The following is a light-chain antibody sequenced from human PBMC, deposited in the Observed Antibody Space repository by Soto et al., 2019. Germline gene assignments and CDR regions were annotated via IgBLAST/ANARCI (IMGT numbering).Light chain of an antibody. CDR1: QSVNSNF. CDR2: GAS. J-gene: IGKJ1*01. CDR3: QQYGTSPWT. V-gene: IGKV3-20*01. Sequence: EIVLTQSPGTLSLSPGGRATLSCRASQSVNSNFLTWYQQKPGQAPRLLIYGASSRATGIPDTFSGSGSGTDFTLTISRLEPGDFAVYYCQQYGTSPWTFGQGTKVEIK.